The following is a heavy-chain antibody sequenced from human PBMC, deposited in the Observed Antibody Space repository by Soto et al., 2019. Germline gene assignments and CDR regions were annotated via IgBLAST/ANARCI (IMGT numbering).Heavy chain of an antibody. D-gene: IGHD3-10*01. Sequence: QVQLVQSGAEVKKPGSSVKVSCKASGGTFSSYAISWVRQAPGPGLEWMGGIIPIVGTANFAQKFQGRVTITADESTSTDYMELSSLRSEDTVVYYCARGGRAFGELIQSSYWGQGTLVIVSS. J-gene: IGHJ4*02. CDR1: GGTFSSYA. CDR2: IIPIVGTA. V-gene: IGHV1-69*12. CDR3: ARGGRAFGELIQSSY.